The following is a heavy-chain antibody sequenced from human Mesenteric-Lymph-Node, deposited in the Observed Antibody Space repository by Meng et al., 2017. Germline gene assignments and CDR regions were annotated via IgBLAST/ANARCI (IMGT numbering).Heavy chain of an antibody. CDR2: IYYSGST. V-gene: IGHV4-39*07. CDR3: ASASGSYYKGGY. J-gene: IGHJ4*01. D-gene: IGHD3-10*01. CDR1: GGSISSSSYY. Sequence: SETLSLTCTVSGGSISSSSYYWGWIRQPPGKGLEWIGSIYYSGSTYYNPSLKSRVTISVDTSKNQFSLKLSSVTAADTAVYYCASASGSYYKGGYWGQGKLV.